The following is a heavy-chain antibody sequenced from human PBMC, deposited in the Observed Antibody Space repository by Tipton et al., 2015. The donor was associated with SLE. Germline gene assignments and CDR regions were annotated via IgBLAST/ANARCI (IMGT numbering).Heavy chain of an antibody. CDR1: GYSFTSSW. CDR2: VYPGDSDA. J-gene: IGHJ4*02. D-gene: IGHD5-24*01. V-gene: IGHV5-51*03. Sequence: VQLVQSGAEVKKAGESLKISCKGSGYSFTSSWIGWVRQMPGKGLEWMGGVYPGDSDARYSPSFQGHVTMSADSSINTAYLQWSSLKASDTAIYYCARRHGYNPPYFDLWGQGTPVTVSS. CDR3: ARRHGYNPPYFDL.